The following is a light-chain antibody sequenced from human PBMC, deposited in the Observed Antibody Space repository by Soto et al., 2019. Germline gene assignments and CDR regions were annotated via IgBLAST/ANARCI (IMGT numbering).Light chain of an antibody. CDR2: GNS. Sequence: SVVRQPGTGSGARGQRVTISCTGSSSNIGAGYDVHWYQQLPGTAPKLLIYGNSNRPSGVPDRFSGSKSGTSASLAITGLQAEDEADYYCQSYDSSLSGSYVFGTGTKVTVL. J-gene: IGLJ1*01. V-gene: IGLV1-40*01. CDR3: QSYDSSLSGSYV. CDR1: SSNIGAGYD.